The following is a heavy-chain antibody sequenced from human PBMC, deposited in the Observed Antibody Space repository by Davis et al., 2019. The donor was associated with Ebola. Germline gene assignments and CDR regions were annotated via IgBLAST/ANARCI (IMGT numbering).Heavy chain of an antibody. CDR1: GFTFSSYA. J-gene: IGHJ5*02. D-gene: IGHD6-13*01. V-gene: IGHV3-23*01. CDR2: ISGSGGST. CDR3: ARDPLPNSSWYYSWFDP. Sequence: GESLKISCAASGFTFSSYAMSWVRQAPGKGLEWVSAISGSGGSTYYADSVKGRFTISRDNSKNTMYLQMNSLRAEDTAVYYCARDPLPNSSWYYSWFDPWGQGTLVTVSS.